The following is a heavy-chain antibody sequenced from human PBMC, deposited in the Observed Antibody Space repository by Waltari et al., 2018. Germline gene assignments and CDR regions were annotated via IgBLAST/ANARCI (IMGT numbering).Heavy chain of an antibody. J-gene: IGHJ3*01. CDR3: ARRENYNFWRDSFDV. V-gene: IGHV4-39*07. Sequence: QQHLQESGPGLVKPSETLSLTCTVSGVSISRSNYYWGWIRQPPGKGLEWIGQISESGSTSYNPSLKSRVTISVDTSRNQISLNLCSVTAADAAVYYCARRENYNFWRDSFDVWGQGTVVTVSS. D-gene: IGHD3-3*01. CDR1: GVSISRSNYY. CDR2: ISESGST.